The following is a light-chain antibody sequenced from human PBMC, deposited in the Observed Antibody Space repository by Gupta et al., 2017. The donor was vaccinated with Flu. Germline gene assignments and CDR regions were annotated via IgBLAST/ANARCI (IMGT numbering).Light chain of an antibody. CDR2: DAS. J-gene: IGKJ4*01. CDR1: QSISGN. V-gene: IGKV3-15*01. CDR3: QQCNGRPPLT. Sequence: VMKPSPSTPSSSPGERATLSCRASQSISGNLAWYQQKPGQAPRLLIYDASTRATGIPARFSGSGSGTEFTLTISSLQSEDSAVYYCQQCNGRPPLTFGGGTKVEIK.